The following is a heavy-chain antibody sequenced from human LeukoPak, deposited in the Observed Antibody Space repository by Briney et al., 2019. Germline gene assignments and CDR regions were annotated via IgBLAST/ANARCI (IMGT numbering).Heavy chain of an antibody. CDR1: GDSVSSNSAA. D-gene: IGHD1-26*01. J-gene: IGHJ4*02. CDR2: TYYRSKWYN. CDR3: ARDHGLKVGATPAGFDY. V-gene: IGHV6-1*01. Sequence: SPTLSLTCAISGDSVSSNSAAWNWIRQSPSRGLEWLGRTYYRSKWYNDYAVSVKSRITINPDTSKNQFSLQLNSVTPEDTAVYYCARDHGLKVGATPAGFDYWGQGTLVTVSS.